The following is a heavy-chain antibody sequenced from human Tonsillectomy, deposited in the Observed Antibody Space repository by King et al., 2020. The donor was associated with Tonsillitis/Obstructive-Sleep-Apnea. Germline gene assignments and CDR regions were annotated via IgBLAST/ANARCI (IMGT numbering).Heavy chain of an antibody. CDR2: ISGSGGST. J-gene: IGHJ6*02. CDR1: GFTFSSYA. D-gene: IGHD5-12*01. V-gene: IGHV3-23*04. CDR3: AKDEGLRPPYYYYYGLDV. Sequence: VQLVESGGGLVQPGGSLRLSCAASGFTFSSYAMSWVRQAPGKGLEWVSAISGSGGSTYYADYVKGRFTISRDNSKNTLYLQMNRLRAEDTAVYYCAKDEGLRPPYYYYYGLDVWGQGTTVTVSS.